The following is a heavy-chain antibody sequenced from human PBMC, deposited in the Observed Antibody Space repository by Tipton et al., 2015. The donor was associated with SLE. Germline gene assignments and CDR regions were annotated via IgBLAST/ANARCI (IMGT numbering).Heavy chain of an antibody. D-gene: IGHD6-13*01. CDR1: GGSISSYY. CDR3: ARGGIAAAGTGHGY. CDR2: IYYSGST. J-gene: IGHJ4*02. V-gene: IGHV4-59*12. Sequence: LRLSCTVSGGSISSYYWSWIRQPPGKGLEWIGYIYYSGSTNYNPSLKSRVTISVDTSKNQFSLKLSSVTAADTAVYYCARGGIAAAGTGHGYWGQGTLVTVSS.